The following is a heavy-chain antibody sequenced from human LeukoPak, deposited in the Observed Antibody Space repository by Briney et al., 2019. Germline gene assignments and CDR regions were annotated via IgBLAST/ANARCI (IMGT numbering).Heavy chain of an antibody. V-gene: IGHV1-3*01. CDR1: GYTFTSYA. CDR3: ARDSRNMGRGVTFDY. J-gene: IGHJ4*02. CDR2: INAGNGNT. D-gene: IGHD3-10*01. Sequence: ASVTVSCKASGYTFTSYAMHWVRQAPGQRLEWMGRINAGNGNTKYAQKFQDRVTITRHTSANTAYIELSSLRSEDTAVYYCARDSRNMGRGVTFDYWGQGTLVTVSS.